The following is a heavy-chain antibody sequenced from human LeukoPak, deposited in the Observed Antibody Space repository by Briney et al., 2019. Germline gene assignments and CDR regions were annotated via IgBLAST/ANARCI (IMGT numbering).Heavy chain of an antibody. CDR3: ARETDSSPYGSGSYYWSGHKRYYFDY. Sequence: GGSLRLSCAASGFTFSSYSMNWVRQAPGKGLEWVSSISSSSSYIYYADSVKGRFTISRDNAKNSLYLQMNSLRAEDTAVYYCARETDSSPYGSGSYYWSGHKRYYFDYWGQGTLVTVSS. CDR2: ISSSSSYI. D-gene: IGHD3-10*01. J-gene: IGHJ4*02. V-gene: IGHV3-21*01. CDR1: GFTFSSYS.